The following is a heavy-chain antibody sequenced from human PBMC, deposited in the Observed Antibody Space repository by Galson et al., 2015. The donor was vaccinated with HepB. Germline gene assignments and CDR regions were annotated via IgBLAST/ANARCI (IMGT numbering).Heavy chain of an antibody. D-gene: IGHD6-13*01. CDR1: GDSFTNNNYR. Sequence: ETLSLTCTVSGDSFTNNNYRWGWVRQPAGKGLEWIASFSYSGSTLYNPSLRSRVTISVDTSKDQLSLTLSSVTASDSGVYYCAREPDYTSSRYSLLFDGWGQGTLVTVSS. V-gene: IGHV4-39*01. CDR2: FSYSGST. CDR3: AREPDYTSSRYSLLFDG. J-gene: IGHJ4*02.